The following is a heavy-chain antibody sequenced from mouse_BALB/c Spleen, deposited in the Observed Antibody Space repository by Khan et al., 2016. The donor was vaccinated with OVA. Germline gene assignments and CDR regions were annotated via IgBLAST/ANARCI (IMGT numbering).Heavy chain of an antibody. CDR2: ISYNGNT. J-gene: IGHJ2*01. CDR1: GYSITSDYA. CDR3: ERIDGGEFDY. D-gene: IGHD2-3*01. V-gene: IGHV3-2*02. Sequence: EVQLQESGPGLVKPSQSLSLTCTVTGYSITSDYAWNLIRHFPGNKLEWMGYISYNGNTKYNPSLKSRISITLDTSKNPFFLQLNPVTPEDTATYYGERIDGGEFDYWGQGTTLTVSS.